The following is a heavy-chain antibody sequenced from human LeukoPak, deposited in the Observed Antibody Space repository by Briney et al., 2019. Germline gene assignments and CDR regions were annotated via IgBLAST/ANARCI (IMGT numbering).Heavy chain of an antibody. D-gene: IGHD2-2*01. CDR1: GFTFSSYA. CDR3: AREEDIVVVPAAFNDAFDI. Sequence: GGSLRLSCAASGFTFSSYAMHWVRQAPGKGLDWVAVISYDGSNKYYADSVKGRFIISRDNSKNTLYLQMNSLRAEDTAVYYCAREEDIVVVPAAFNDAFDIWGQGTMVTVSS. J-gene: IGHJ3*02. CDR2: ISYDGSNK. V-gene: IGHV3-30*03.